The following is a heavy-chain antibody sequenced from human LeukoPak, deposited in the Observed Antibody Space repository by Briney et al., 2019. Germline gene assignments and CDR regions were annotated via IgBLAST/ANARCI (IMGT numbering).Heavy chain of an antibody. CDR1: GFTVSSNY. V-gene: IGHV3-53*01. CDR2: IYSGGST. D-gene: IGHD1-7*01. Sequence: GGSLRLSCAASGFTVSSNYMSWVRQAPGKGLEWVSVIYSGGSTYYADSVKGRFTISRDNAKNSLYLQMNILRAEDTAVYYCARDFSINWNSDFDYWGQGTLVTVSS. CDR3: ARDFSINWNSDFDY. J-gene: IGHJ4*02.